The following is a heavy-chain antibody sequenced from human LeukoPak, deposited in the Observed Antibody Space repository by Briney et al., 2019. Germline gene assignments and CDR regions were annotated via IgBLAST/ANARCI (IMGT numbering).Heavy chain of an antibody. D-gene: IGHD2-15*01. CDR2: ISSSSSYI. V-gene: IGHV3-21*01. Sequence: GGSLRLSCAASGFTFSSYSMNWVRQAPGKGLEWVSSISSSSSYIYYADSVKGRFTISRDNAKNSLYLQMNSLRAEDTAAYYCARDAEDYCSRGSCYWFDPWGQGTLVTVSS. J-gene: IGHJ5*02. CDR3: ARDAEDYCSRGSCYWFDP. CDR1: GFTFSSYS.